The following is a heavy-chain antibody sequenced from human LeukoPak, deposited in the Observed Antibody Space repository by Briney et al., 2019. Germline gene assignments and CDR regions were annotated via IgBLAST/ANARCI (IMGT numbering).Heavy chain of an antibody. J-gene: IGHJ2*01. CDR2: IYYSGSA. V-gene: IGHV4-39*07. CDR3: ATQIKRGSSTVTTSGYFDL. CDR1: GGSISSRTYY. Sequence: SETLSLTCSVSGGSISSRTYYWGWIRQPPGKGLEWIGTIYYSGSAYYNPSLKSRVTISVDTSKNQFSLKLSSVTAADTAVYYCATQIKRGSSTVTTSGYFDLWGRGTLVTVSS. D-gene: IGHD4-17*01.